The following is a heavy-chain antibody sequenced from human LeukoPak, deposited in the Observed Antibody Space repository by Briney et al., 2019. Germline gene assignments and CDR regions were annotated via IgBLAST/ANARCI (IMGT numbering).Heavy chain of an antibody. D-gene: IGHD5-12*01. J-gene: IGHJ4*02. CDR3: ARGARGYDVFDY. Sequence: GRSLRLSCAASGFTFSSYGMHWVRQAPGKGLEWVAFIYYDGTNKNYADSVKGRFTVSRDNSKNTLYLQMNSLRAEDTAVYYCARGARGYDVFDYWGQGTLVTVSS. CDR1: GFTFSSYG. V-gene: IGHV3-33*01. CDR2: IYYDGTNK.